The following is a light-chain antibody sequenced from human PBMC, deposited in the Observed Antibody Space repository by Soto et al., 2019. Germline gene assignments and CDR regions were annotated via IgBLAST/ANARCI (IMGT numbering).Light chain of an antibody. CDR3: AAWDDSLTVL. Sequence: QSVLTQPPSASWTPGQTVTISCSGSSSNIASYSVYWYQHLPGTAPKLLIYENDQRPSGVPDRFSGSKSDTSASLAIAGLRSGDEADYYCAAWDDSLTVLFGGGTKVTVL. CDR2: END. V-gene: IGLV1-47*01. J-gene: IGLJ3*02. CDR1: SSNIASYS.